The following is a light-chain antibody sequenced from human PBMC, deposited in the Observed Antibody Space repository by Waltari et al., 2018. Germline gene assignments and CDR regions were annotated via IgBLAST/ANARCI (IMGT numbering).Light chain of an antibody. J-gene: IGKJ1*01. CDR3: QHYVRLPVT. CDR1: QSVSRV. CDR2: GAS. V-gene: IGKV3-20*01. Sequence: EIVLTQSPGTLSLSPGERATLSCRASQSVSRVLAWYQQKPGQAPRLLIYGASNRVTGIPDRFSGSGSGTDFSLTISRLDPEDFAVYYCQHYVRLPVTFGQGTKVEIK.